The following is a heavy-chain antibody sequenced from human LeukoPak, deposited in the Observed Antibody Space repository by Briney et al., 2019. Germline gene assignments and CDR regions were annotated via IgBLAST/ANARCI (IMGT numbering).Heavy chain of an antibody. CDR1: GGSISSYY. Sequence: PSETLSLTCTVSGGSISSYYWSWIRQPPGKGLEWIGYIYYSGSTNYNPSLKSRVTISVDTSKNQFSLKLSSVTAADTAVYSCAGWPHYGDYVGFNYWAQGTLVPVPP. J-gene: IGHJ4*02. CDR3: AGWPHYGDYVGFNY. CDR2: IYYSGST. D-gene: IGHD4-17*01. V-gene: IGHV4-59*08.